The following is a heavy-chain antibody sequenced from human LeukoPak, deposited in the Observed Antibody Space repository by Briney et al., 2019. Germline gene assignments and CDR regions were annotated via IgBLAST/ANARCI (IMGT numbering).Heavy chain of an antibody. CDR2: ISGSGGST. V-gene: IGHV3-23*01. CDR1: GFTFSSYP. J-gene: IGHJ4*02. D-gene: IGHD5-12*01. CDR3: AKAKEEYSGYDYRYYFDY. Sequence: PGGSLRLSCAASGFTFSSYPMSWVRQAPGKGLEWVSAISGSGGSTYYADSVKGRFTISRDNSKNTLYLQMNSLRAEDTAVYYCAKAKEEYSGYDYRYYFDYWGQGTLVTVSS.